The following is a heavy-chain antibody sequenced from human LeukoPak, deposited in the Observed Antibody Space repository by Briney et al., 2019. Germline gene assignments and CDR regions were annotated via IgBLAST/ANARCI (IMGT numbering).Heavy chain of an antibody. CDR1: GYTFTSYD. Sequence: ASVKVSCKASGYTFTSYDINWVRQATGQGLEWMGWMNPNSGNTGYAQKFQGRVTMTRNTSISTAYMELSSLRSEDTAVYYCARGPLRRRVWSIVVVPAAIGNWFDPWGQGTLVTVSS. CDR3: ARGPLRRRVWSIVVVPAAIGNWFDP. J-gene: IGHJ5*02. CDR2: MNPNSGNT. V-gene: IGHV1-8*01. D-gene: IGHD2-2*01.